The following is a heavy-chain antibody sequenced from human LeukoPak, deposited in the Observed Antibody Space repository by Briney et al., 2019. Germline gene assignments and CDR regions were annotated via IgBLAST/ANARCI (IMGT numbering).Heavy chain of an antibody. V-gene: IGHV3-53*01. CDR2: IYTGGST. CDR1: GFTVSNSY. D-gene: IGHD5-24*01. Sequence: GGSLRLPCAASGFTVSNSYMSWVRQAPGKGLEFASIIYTGGSTHYVDSVKGRFSISRDNSKNTLYLQMNSLRVGDTAVYYCVKAQLQGAFDIWGQGTMVTVSS. CDR3: VKAQLQGAFDI. J-gene: IGHJ3*02.